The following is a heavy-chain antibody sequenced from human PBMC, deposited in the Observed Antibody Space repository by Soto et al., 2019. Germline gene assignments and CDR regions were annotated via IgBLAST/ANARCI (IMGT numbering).Heavy chain of an antibody. J-gene: IGHJ5*02. V-gene: IGHV4-31*02. CDR3: ARTSDFGFRDWFDP. D-gene: IGHD2-21*01. CDR1: GGSISSAGYH. CDR2: ISYRGST. Sequence: PSETLSLTCTVSGGSISSAGYHLCCIRQHPGKGLEWIGYISYRGSTYYNPSLKSRVSISVDRSKNQFSLNLSFVSAADTAVYYCARTSDFGFRDWFDPWGQGTLVTVSS.